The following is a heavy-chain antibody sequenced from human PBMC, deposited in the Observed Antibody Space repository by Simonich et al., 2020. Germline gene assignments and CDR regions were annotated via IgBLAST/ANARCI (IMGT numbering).Heavy chain of an antibody. CDR3: ARVEYSSSGYFDL. CDR2: NNPNSGGT. J-gene: IGHJ2*01. D-gene: IGHD6-6*01. Sequence: QVQLVQSGAAVKKPGASVKVSCKASGYTFTGYYMHWVRQAPGQGLEWMAWNNPNSGGTNNAQKFQGRVTMTRDSSISTAYMERSRLRSDDTAVYYCARVEYSSSGYFDLWGRGTLVTVSS. CDR1: GYTFTGYY. V-gene: IGHV1-2*02.